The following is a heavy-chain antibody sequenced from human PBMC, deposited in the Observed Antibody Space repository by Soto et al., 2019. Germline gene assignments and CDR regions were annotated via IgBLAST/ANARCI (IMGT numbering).Heavy chain of an antibody. V-gene: IGHV4-59*08. CDR2: IYYSGST. D-gene: IGHD6-6*01. Sequence: QVQLQESGPGLVKPSETLSLTCTVSGGSISSYYWSWIRQPPGKGLEWMGYIYYSGSTNYNPSLKSRVTISVDTSKNQFSLKLSSVTAADTAVYYCARGGQQLVKYYYYYMDVWGKGTTVTVSS. J-gene: IGHJ6*03. CDR1: GGSISSYY. CDR3: ARGGQQLVKYYYYYMDV.